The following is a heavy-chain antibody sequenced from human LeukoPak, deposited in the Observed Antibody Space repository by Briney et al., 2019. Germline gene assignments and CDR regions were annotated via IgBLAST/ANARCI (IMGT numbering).Heavy chain of an antibody. Sequence: GGSLRLSCAASGFTFDDYAMHWVRQAPGKGLEWVPGISWNSGSIGYADSVKGRFTISRDNAKNSLYLQMNSLRAEDTALYYCAKDPIPYGDSEGWYFDLWGRGTLVTVSS. CDR3: AKDPIPYGDSEGWYFDL. CDR2: ISWNSGSI. V-gene: IGHV3-9*01. J-gene: IGHJ2*01. D-gene: IGHD4-17*01. CDR1: GFTFDDYA.